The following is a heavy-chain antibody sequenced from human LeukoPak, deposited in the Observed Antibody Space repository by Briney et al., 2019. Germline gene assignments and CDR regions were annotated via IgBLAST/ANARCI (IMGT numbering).Heavy chain of an antibody. CDR2: ISSSSSYI. V-gene: IGHV3-21*01. Sequence: GGSLRLSCAASGFTFSSYSMNWVRQATGKGLEWVSSISSSSSYIYYADSVKGRFTISRDNAKNSLYLQMNSLRAEDTAVYYCARDRVYYDFWSGTFDYWGQGTLVTVSS. CDR1: GFTFSSYS. J-gene: IGHJ4*02. D-gene: IGHD3-3*01. CDR3: ARDRVYYDFWSGTFDY.